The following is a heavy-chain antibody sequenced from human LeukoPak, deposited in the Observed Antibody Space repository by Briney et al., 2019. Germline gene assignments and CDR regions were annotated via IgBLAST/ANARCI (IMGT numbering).Heavy chain of an antibody. D-gene: IGHD2-8*01. V-gene: IGHV3-7*01. J-gene: IGHJ3*02. CDR1: GFPLSSYW. Sequence: GGPLRLPCAAWGFPLSSYWMRWPPHAPEKGLEWVANIKQDGSEKYYVDPVKSRFTISRDNAKNSLYLQMNSLRAEDTAVYYCARKRVCDAFDIWGQGTMVTVSS. CDR3: ARKRVCDAFDI. CDR2: IKQDGSEK.